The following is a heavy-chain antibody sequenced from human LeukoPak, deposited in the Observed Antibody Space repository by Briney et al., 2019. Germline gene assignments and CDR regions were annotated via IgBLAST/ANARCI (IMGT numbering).Heavy chain of an antibody. D-gene: IGHD2-15*01. V-gene: IGHV1-2*02. CDR2: IDPNSGCT. CDR1: GYTFTGNH. CDR3: AKEADIVSFDL. Sequence: GASVKVSCKASGYTFTGNHVHWVRQAPGQGREWMGWIDPNSGCTKYAQQFQDRVTLTSDTSISTAYMELRGLRSDDTAVYFCAKEADIVSFDLWGRGTLVTVS. J-gene: IGHJ2*01.